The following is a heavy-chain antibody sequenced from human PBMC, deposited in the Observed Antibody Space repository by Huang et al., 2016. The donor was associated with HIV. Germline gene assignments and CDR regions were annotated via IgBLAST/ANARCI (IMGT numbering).Heavy chain of an antibody. V-gene: IGHV1-18*04. CDR2: ISTNKGDT. CDR1: DYTFPSYG. CDR3: GGSSGYWSFDY. J-gene: IGHJ4*02. Sequence: QVQLVQSGGEVKKPGASVKVSCKASDYTFPSYGISWVRQAPGQGLEWMGWISTNKGDTNYAQKFQGRVTMTTDTSTSTAYMELRSLRSDDTAVYYCGGSSGYWSFDYWGQGTLVTVSS. D-gene: IGHD3-22*01.